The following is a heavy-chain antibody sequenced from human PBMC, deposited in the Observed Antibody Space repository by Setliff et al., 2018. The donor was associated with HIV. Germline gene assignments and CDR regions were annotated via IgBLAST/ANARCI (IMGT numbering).Heavy chain of an antibody. D-gene: IGHD3-9*01. J-gene: IGHJ5*02. CDR1: GGSISSSSYY. CDR3: ARPYYDILTGYPTSSNWFDP. CDR2: IYYSGST. V-gene: IGHV4-39*01. Sequence: TLSLTCTVSGGSISSSSYYWGWIRQPPGKGLEWIGSIYYSGSTYYNPSLKSRVTISVDTSKNQFSLKLSSVTAADTAVYYCARPYYDILTGYPTSSNWFDPWGQGTLVTVSS.